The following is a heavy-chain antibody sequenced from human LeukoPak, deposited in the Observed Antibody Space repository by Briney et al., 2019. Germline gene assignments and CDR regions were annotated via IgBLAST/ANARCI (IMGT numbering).Heavy chain of an antibody. CDR2: ISYDGSNK. D-gene: IGHD1-26*01. J-gene: IGHJ4*02. CDR3: AKDLFLVGVTGSSDY. V-gene: IGHV3-30*18. CDR1: GFTFSSYG. Sequence: PGGSLRLSCAASGFTFSSYGMHWVRQAPGKGLEWVAVISYDGSNKYYADSVKGRFTISRDNSKNTLYLQMNSLRAEDTAVYYCAKDLFLVGVTGSSDYWGQGTLVTVSS.